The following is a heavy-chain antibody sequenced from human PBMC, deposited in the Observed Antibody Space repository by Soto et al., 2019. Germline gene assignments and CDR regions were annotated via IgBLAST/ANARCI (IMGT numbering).Heavy chain of an antibody. J-gene: IGHJ4*02. Sequence: EVQLVESGGGLVQPGGSLRISCAASGFDFSSYWMHWVRQAPGEGPVWVSRIIYDGGITNYVDSVKGRFTMSRDNDKNTVFLQMNSLRAEDTAVYYCARDRWGLLGGDYWGQGTRVIVSS. CDR2: IIYDGGIT. CDR1: GFDFSSYW. V-gene: IGHV3-74*01. CDR3: ARDRWGLLGGDY. D-gene: IGHD3-16*01.